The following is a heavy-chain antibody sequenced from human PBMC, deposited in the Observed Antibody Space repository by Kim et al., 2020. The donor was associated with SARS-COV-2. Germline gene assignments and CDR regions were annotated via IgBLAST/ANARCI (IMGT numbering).Heavy chain of an antibody. CDR2: IIPIFGTA. CDR3: ARVLYYYDSSGYPLDY. V-gene: IGHV1-69*13. D-gene: IGHD3-22*01. J-gene: IGHJ4*01. Sequence: SVKVSCKASGGTFSSYAISWVRQAPGQGLEWMGGIIPIFGTANYAQKFQGRVTITADESTSTAYMELSSLRSEDTAVYYCARVLYYYDSSGYPLDYWGQEPWSPSPQ. CDR1: GGTFSSYA.